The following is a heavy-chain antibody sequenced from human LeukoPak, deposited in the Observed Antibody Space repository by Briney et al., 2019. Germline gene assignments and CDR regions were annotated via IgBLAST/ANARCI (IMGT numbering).Heavy chain of an antibody. CDR2: IYYSGST. V-gene: IGHV4-59*08. Sequence: SETLSLTCTVSGGSISSYYWSWIRQPPGNGLEWIGYIYYSGSTNYNPSLKSRVTISVDTSKNQFSLKLSSVTAADTAVYYCARLPNCGGDCYSQDAFDIWGQGTMVTVSS. CDR1: GGSISSYY. J-gene: IGHJ3*02. CDR3: ARLPNCGGDCYSQDAFDI. D-gene: IGHD2-21*02.